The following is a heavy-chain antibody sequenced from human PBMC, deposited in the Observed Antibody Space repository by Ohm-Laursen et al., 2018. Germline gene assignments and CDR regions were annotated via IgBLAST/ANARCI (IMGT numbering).Heavy chain of an antibody. V-gene: IGHV1-24*01. CDR3: ATSKWAHIAARVWGYFDL. D-gene: IGHD6-6*01. J-gene: IGHJ2*01. CDR1: GYTLTELS. CDR2: FDPEDGET. Sequence: EASVKVSCKVSGYTLTELSMHWVRQAPGKGLEWMGGFDPEDGETIYAQKFQGRVTMTEDTSTDTAYMELSSLRSEDTAVYYCATSKWAHIAARVWGYFDLWGRGTLVTVSS.